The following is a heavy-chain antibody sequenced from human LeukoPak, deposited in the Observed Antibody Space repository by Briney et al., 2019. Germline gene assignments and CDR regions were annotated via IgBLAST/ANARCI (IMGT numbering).Heavy chain of an antibody. J-gene: IGHJ4*02. Sequence: GGSLRLSCAASGFTFSSYWMSWVRQAPGKGLEWVANIKQDGSEKYYVDSVKGRFTISRDNAKNSLYLQMNGLRAEDTAVYYCATIPRWGVVTSDYWGQGTLVTVSS. CDR2: IKQDGSEK. CDR3: ATIPRWGVVTSDY. CDR1: GFTFSSYW. V-gene: IGHV3-7*01. D-gene: IGHD4-23*01.